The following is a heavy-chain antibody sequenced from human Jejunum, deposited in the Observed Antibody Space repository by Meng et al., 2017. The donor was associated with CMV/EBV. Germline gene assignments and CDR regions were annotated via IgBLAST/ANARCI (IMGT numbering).Heavy chain of an antibody. V-gene: IGHV4-59*13. CDR3: ARGLRGYLLAFDP. CDR2: VSDIGRT. Sequence: VSSGSLNSYYWNWIRQPPGKGLEWLGYVSDIGRTNYNASLRSRVTMSLDTSNKHFFLKLSSVTAADTAVYYCARGLRGYLLAFDPWCQGSLVTVSS. CDR1: SGSLNSYY. J-gene: IGHJ5*02. D-gene: IGHD3-10*01.